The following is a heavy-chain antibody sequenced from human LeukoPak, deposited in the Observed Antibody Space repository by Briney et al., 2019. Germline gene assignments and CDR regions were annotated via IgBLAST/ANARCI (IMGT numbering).Heavy chain of an antibody. V-gene: IGHV3-23*01. CDR1: GFMFSNFA. CDR3: AKDQGQAVVPRRFDN. D-gene: IGHD2-2*01. Sequence: PGGSLRLSCAASGFMFSNFAMSWVREAPGKGLEWVSTIYYSGGNTYSVDSVKGRFTISRDNAKNTLYLQMNSLRAEDTAVYYCAKDQGQAVVPRRFDNWGQGTLVTVSS. CDR2: IYYSGGNT. J-gene: IGHJ4*02.